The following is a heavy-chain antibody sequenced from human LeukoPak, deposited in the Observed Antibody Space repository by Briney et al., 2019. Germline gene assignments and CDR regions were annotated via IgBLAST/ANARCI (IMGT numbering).Heavy chain of an antibody. CDR1: GGSISSSNW. D-gene: IGHD2-15*01. V-gene: IGHV4-4*02. J-gene: IGHJ4*02. Sequence: PSGTLSLTCAVSGGSISSSNWWSWVRQPPGKGLEWIGEIYHSGSTNYNPSLKSRVTISVDKSKNQFSLKLSSVTAADTAVYYCASSGGSCKNGDCYFPLDYWGQGTLVTVSS. CDR3: ASSGGSCKNGDCYFPLDY. CDR2: IYHSGST.